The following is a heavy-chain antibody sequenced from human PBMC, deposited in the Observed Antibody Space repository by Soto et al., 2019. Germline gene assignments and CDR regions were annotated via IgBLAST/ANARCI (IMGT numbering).Heavy chain of an antibody. CDR2: IVVGSGNT. J-gene: IGHJ6*02. D-gene: IGHD3-10*01. CDR1: GFTFTSSA. CDR3: AVDYGSGSYYLSYYGMDV. Sequence: SVKVSCKASGFTFTSSAVQWVRQARGQRLEWIGWIVVGSGNTSYAQKFQERVTITRDMSTSTAYMELSSLRSEDTAVYYCAVDYGSGSYYLSYYGMDVWGQGTTVTVSS. V-gene: IGHV1-58*01.